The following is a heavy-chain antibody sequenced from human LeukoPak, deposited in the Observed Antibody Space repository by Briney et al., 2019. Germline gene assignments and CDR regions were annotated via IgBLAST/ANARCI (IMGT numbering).Heavy chain of an antibody. CDR3: AREGGSRHFDY. J-gene: IGHJ4*02. CDR1: GYTFTSYA. V-gene: IGHV1-46*01. D-gene: IGHD2-15*01. CDR2: INPSGGST. Sequence: ASVKVSCKASGYTFTSYAMNWVRQAPGQGLEWMGIINPSGGSTSYAQKFQGRVTMTRDMSTSTVYMELSSLRSEDTAVYYCAREGGSRHFDYWGQGTLVTVSS.